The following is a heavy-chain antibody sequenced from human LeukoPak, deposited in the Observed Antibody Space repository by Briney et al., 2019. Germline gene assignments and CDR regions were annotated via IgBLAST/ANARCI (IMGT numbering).Heavy chain of an antibody. Sequence: GGSLRLSCAASRFSFSNAWMSWVRQAPGKGLEWVGRVKSKTDGGATDYAAPVKGRFTLSRDDSKNTLYLQMNSLKTDDTAVYYCTTDEGGFPDSFDYWGQGTLVTVSS. V-gene: IGHV3-15*01. J-gene: IGHJ4*02. CDR3: TTDEGGFPDSFDY. D-gene: IGHD3-16*01. CDR1: RFSFSNAW. CDR2: VKSKTDGGAT.